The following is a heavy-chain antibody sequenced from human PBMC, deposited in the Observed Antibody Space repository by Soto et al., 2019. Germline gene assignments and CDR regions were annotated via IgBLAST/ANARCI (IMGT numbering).Heavy chain of an antibody. V-gene: IGHV4-59*01. J-gene: IGHJ4*02. D-gene: IGHD6-13*01. CDR3: ARGAAAGLFDY. CDR2: IYYSGST. CDR1: SGAIIRYY. Sequence: PYETLSITRTVPSGAIIRYYWSYLRQPPGKGLEWIGYIYYSGSTNYNPSLKSRVTISVDTSKNQFSLKLSSVTAADTAVYYCARGAAAGLFDYWGQGTLVTVSS.